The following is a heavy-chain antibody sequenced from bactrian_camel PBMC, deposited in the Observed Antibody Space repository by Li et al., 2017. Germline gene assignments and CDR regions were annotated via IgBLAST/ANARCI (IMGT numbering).Heavy chain of an antibody. V-gene: IGHV3S1*01. CDR2: MNTGDGSI. D-gene: IGHD6*01. J-gene: IGHJ4*01. Sequence: HVQLVESGGGSVQAGGSLSLSCAAAGFGYSSDCMGWFRQPPGKEREGVAAMNTGDGSIYYADSVKGQFSLPQDKAKNTLYLQMNSLKPEDTAMHYRAAASWPKYGGRWSNHRGYNYWGQGTQVTVS. CDR1: GFGYSSDC. CDR3: AAASWPKYGGRWSNHRGYNY.